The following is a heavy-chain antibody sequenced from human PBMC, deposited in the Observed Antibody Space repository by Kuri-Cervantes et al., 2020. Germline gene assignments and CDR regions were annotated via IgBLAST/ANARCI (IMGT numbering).Heavy chain of an antibody. CDR3: ARLPRSTAIDY. D-gene: IGHD5-18*01. CDR2: IHSDGSST. J-gene: IGHJ4*02. CDR1: GFTFSSYW. V-gene: IGHV3-74*01. Sequence: GESLKISCAASGFTFSSYWMYWVRQAPGKGLVWVSRIHSDGSSTTYADSVKGRFTIPRDNAKNTLYLQMNSLRAEDTAVYYCARLPRSTAIDYWGQGTLVTVSS.